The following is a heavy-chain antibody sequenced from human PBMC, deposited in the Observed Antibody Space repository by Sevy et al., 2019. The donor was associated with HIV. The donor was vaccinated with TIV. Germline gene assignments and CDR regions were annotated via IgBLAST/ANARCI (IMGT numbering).Heavy chain of an antibody. CDR3: AREGCTKPHDY. CDR2: LSFVCGEI. D-gene: IGHD2-8*01. J-gene: IGHJ4*02. CDR1: GFTFSKYS. Sequence: GGSLRLSCAASGFTFSKYSMSWVRQPPGKGLEWVSTLSFVCGEINYADSVKGRFTISSDNSKSSGYLQMNNLRPEDTAVYYCAREGCTKPHDYWGQGTLVTVSS. V-gene: IGHV3-23*01.